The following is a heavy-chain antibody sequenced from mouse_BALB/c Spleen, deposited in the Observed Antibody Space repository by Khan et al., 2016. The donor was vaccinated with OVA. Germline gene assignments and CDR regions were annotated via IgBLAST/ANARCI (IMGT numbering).Heavy chain of an antibody. CDR2: ISYSGST. V-gene: IGHV3-2*02. J-gene: IGHJ2*01. D-gene: IGHD1-2*01. CDR1: GYSITSGYG. CDR3: ARTARIKY. Sequence: SGPGLVKPSQSLSLTCTVTGYSITSGYGWNWIRQFPGNKLEWMGYISYSGSTNYNPSLKSRISITRDTSKNQFFLQLNSVTTEDTATFYCARTARIKYWGQGTTLTVSS.